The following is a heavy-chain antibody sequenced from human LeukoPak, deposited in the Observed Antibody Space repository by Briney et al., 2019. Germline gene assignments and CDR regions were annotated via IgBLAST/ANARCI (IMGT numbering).Heavy chain of an antibody. CDR3: ARSRGYSYGPLY. J-gene: IGHJ4*02. Sequence: SQTLSLTCTVYGGSISSGGYYWSWIRQHPGKCLEWIGYIYYSGSTYYNPSLKSRVTISVDTSKNQFSLKLSSVTAADTAVYYCARSRGYSYGPLYWGQGTLVTVSS. V-gene: IGHV4-31*03. CDR1: GGSISSGGYY. CDR2: IYYSGST. D-gene: IGHD5-18*01.